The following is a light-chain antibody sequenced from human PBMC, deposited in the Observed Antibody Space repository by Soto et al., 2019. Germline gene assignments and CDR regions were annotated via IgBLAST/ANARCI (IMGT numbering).Light chain of an antibody. Sequence: IVLTQFPAALSVSPWERATLSCWASYTVGTNLAWYQQKPGQAPRLLIYDASTRATGIPDRFSGSGSGTHFTLTISRLEPGDFAVYYCQHFGGTTFTFGQGTRLEIK. CDR3: QHFGGTTFT. CDR2: DAS. CDR1: YTVGTN. J-gene: IGKJ5*01. V-gene: IGKV3-20*01.